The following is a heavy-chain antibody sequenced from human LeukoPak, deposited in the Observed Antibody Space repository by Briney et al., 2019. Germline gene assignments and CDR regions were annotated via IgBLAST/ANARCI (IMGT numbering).Heavy chain of an antibody. J-gene: IGHJ4*02. CDR1: GGSISSGGYF. CDR3: ARSTIFGVANLQFDY. D-gene: IGHD3-3*01. V-gene: IGHV4-31*03. CDR2: IYYSGST. Sequence: SQTLSLTCTVSGGSISSGGYFWTWIRQHPGKGLEWIGYIYYSGSTFYNPSLKSRVTISVDTSKDQFSLKLSSVTAADTAMYYCARSTIFGVANLQFDYWGQGTLVTVSS.